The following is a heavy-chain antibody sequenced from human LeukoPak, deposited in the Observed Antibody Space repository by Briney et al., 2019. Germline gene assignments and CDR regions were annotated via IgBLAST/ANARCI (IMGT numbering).Heavy chain of an antibody. CDR1: GFTLSNAW. J-gene: IGHJ4*02. V-gene: IGHV3-15*01. CDR2: IKSKTVGGTT. Sequence: PGGSLILSCAASGFTLSNAWMSWVRQAPGKGLEWVGRIKSKTVGGTTDHAAPVKGRFTISRDDSKNTLYLQMNSLKTEDTAVYYCTRDGEFFDYWGQGTLVTVSS. D-gene: IGHD3-10*01. CDR3: TRDGEFFDY.